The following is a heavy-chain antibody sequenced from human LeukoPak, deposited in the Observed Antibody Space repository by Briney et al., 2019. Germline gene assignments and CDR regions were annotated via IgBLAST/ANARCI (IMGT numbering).Heavy chain of an antibody. CDR1: GFDFSRYG. Sequence: PGGSLRPSCAASGFDFSRYGMHWVRQALGMGLEWVAFVRYDGGNKYYADSVKGRFTISKDNSKNTLYLQMNSLRAEDTAVYYCARDLSGSIVPYYYYYMDVWGKGTTVTVSS. CDR3: ARDLSGSIVPYYYYYMDV. V-gene: IGHV3-30*02. D-gene: IGHD2-15*01. CDR2: VRYDGGNK. J-gene: IGHJ6*03.